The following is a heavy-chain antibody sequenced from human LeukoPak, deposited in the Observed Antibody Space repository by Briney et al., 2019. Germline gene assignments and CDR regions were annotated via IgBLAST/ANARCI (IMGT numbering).Heavy chain of an antibody. CDR3: AKDYGSGYYDVAFDI. CDR1: GFTFSSYA. J-gene: IGHJ3*02. Sequence: GGSLRLSCAASGFTFSSYAMSWVRQAPGKGLEGVSDISGSGGSTYYADSVKGGFTISRDNSKNTLYLQMNSLRAEDTAVYYCAKDYGSGYYDVAFDIWGQGTMVTVSS. CDR2: ISGSGGST. D-gene: IGHD3-22*01. V-gene: IGHV3-23*01.